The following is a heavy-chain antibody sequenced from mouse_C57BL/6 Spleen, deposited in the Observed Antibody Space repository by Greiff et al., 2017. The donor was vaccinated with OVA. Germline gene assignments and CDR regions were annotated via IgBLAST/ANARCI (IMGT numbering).Heavy chain of an antibody. J-gene: IGHJ4*01. CDR2: ISSGSSTI. D-gene: IGHD2-2*01. CDR1: GFTFSDYG. V-gene: IGHV5-17*01. CDR3: ARWRLRGDYYAMDY. Sequence: EVKVVESGGGLVKPGGSLKLSCAASGFTFSDYGMHWVRQAPEKGLEWVAYISSGSSTIYYADTVKGRFTISRDNAKNTLFLQMTSLRSEDTAMYYCARWRLRGDYYAMDYWGQGTSVTVSS.